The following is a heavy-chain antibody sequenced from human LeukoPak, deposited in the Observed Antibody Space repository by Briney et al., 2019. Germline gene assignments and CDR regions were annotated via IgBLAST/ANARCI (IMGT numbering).Heavy chain of an antibody. Sequence: PSETLSLTCSVSGGSISSSNYYWSWIRQPAGKGLEWIGRIYTSGSTNYNPSLKSRVTISVDTSKNQFSLKLSSVTAADTAVYYCARESEGAFDIWGQGTMVTVSS. V-gene: IGHV4-61*02. CDR1: GGSISSSNYY. CDR2: IYTSGST. CDR3: ARESEGAFDI. J-gene: IGHJ3*02.